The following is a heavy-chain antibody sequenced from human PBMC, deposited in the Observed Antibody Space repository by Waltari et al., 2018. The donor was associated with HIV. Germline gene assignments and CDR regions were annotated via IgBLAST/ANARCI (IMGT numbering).Heavy chain of an antibody. D-gene: IGHD4-17*01. CDR3: AREPSLTTAYDY. V-gene: IGHV1-2*02. CDR1: GYTFTGYY. J-gene: IGHJ4*02. CDR2: INPNSGGT. Sequence: ASGYTFTGYYMHWVRQAPGQGLEWMGWINPNSGGTNYAQKFQGRVTMTRDTSISTAYMELTRLRSDDTAVYYCAREPSLTTAYDYWGQGTLVTVSS.